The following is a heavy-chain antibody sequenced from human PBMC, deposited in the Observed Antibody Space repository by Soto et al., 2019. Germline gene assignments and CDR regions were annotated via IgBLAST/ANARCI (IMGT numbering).Heavy chain of an antibody. CDR3: ARLPAEGVLAGGARDV. D-gene: IGHD2-8*01. CDR2: AYYSGMT. CDR1: GDSIRSGIYY. Sequence: TLSHTCTLSGDSIRSGIYYWGWIRQPPGKVLEWIGSAYYSGMTHYGPSLRGRVTISVDTSKNQFSLRLSSVSAADTATYYCARLPAEGVLAGGARDVWGQGTTVTVSS. J-gene: IGHJ6*02. V-gene: IGHV4-39*01.